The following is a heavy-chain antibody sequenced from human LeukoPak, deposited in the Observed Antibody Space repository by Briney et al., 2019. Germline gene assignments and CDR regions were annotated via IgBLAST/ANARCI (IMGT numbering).Heavy chain of an antibody. CDR1: GDSVSSNSAA. CDR3: ARDRGIAVAGPGYFDY. V-gene: IGHV6-1*01. CDR2: TYYRSKWYN. J-gene: IGHJ4*02. Sequence: SQTLSLTCAISGDSVSSNSAAWNWIRQSPSRGLEWLGRTYYRSKWYNDYPVSVKSRITINPDTSKSQFSLQLNSVTPEDTAVYYCARDRGIAVAGPGYFDYWGQGTLVTVSS. D-gene: IGHD6-19*01.